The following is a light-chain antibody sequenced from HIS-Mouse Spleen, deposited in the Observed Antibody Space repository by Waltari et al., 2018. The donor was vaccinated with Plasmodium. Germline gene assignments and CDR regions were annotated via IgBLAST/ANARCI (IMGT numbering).Light chain of an antibody. J-gene: IGKJ1*01. Sequence: EIVLTQSPGTLSLSPGERATLSCRASQRVSSSYLAWYQQKPGQAPRLLIYGASSRATGIPDRFSGSGSGTDFTLTICRLEPEDFAVYYCQQYGSSGTFGQGTKVEIK. CDR2: GAS. CDR3: QQYGSSGT. CDR1: QRVSSSY. V-gene: IGKV3-20*01.